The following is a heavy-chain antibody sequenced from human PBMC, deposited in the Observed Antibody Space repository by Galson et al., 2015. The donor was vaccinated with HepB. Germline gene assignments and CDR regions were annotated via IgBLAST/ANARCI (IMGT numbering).Heavy chain of an antibody. V-gene: IGHV6-1*01. CDR3: ARDNRHSSSYWGWFDP. CDR2: TYYRSKWYN. D-gene: IGHD6-6*01. CDR1: GDSVSSNSAA. J-gene: IGHJ5*02. Sequence: CAISGDSVSSNSAAWNWIRQSPSRGLEWLGRTYYRSKWYNDYAVSVKSRITINPDTSKNQFSLQLNSVTPEDTAVYYCARDNRHSSSYWGWFDPWGQGTLVTVSS.